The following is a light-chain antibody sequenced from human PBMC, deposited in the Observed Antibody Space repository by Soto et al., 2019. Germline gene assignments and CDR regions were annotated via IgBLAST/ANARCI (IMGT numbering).Light chain of an antibody. CDR1: QSVSSSY. CDR2: GAS. Sequence: EIVLTQSPGTLSLSPGERATLSCRASQSVSSSYLAWNPQKPGQAPRLLIYGASSRATGIPDRFSGSGSGTDFTLTISRLEPEDFAVYYCQQYGSSPPTFGQGTRLEIK. J-gene: IGKJ5*01. V-gene: IGKV3-20*01. CDR3: QQYGSSPPT.